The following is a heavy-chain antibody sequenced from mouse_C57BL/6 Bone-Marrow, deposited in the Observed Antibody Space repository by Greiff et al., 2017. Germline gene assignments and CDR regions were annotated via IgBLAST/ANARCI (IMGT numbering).Heavy chain of an antibody. J-gene: IGHJ4*01. V-gene: IGHV1-81*01. CDR2: IYPRSGNT. CDR3: ARHGYYAMDY. Sequence: QVQLQQSGAELARPGASVKLSCKASGYTFTSSGISWVKQRTGQGLEWIGEIYPRSGNTSYNEKFKGKATLTADKSSSPAYMELRSLTSEDSAVYFCARHGYYAMDYWGQGTSVTVSS. CDR1: GYTFTSSG.